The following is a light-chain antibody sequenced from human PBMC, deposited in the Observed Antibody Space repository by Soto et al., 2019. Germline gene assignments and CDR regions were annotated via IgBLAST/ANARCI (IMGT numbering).Light chain of an antibody. J-gene: IGKJ1*01. Sequence: DIQMTQSPSSLSASVRDRVTITCRASQTISNYLNWYQQKPGEAPHLLIFAASTLQSGVPSRFSGSGSGTDFTLTISTLQPEDFATYYCQQSYSNPKTFGQGTKVEIK. V-gene: IGKV1-39*01. CDR3: QQSYSNPKT. CDR1: QTISNY. CDR2: AAS.